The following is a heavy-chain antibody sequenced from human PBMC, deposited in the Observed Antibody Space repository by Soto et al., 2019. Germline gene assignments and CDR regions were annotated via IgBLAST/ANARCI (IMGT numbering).Heavy chain of an antibody. Sequence: PGGSLRLSCGASGFIFSSYGMHWVRQAPGKGLEWVAVIWYDGRNKYNADSVKGRFTISRDNSKNTLYLQMNSLRAEDTAVYYCARDFNSCSGGNCYSDYYYGMDVWGQGTTVTVS. V-gene: IGHV3-33*01. CDR3: ARDFNSCSGGNCYSDYYYGMDV. D-gene: IGHD2-15*01. J-gene: IGHJ6*02. CDR2: IWYDGRNK. CDR1: GFIFSSYG.